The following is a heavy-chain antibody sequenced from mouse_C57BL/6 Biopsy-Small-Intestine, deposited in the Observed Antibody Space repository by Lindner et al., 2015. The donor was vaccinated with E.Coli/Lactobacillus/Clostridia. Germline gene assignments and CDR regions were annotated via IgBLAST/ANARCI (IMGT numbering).Heavy chain of an antibody. CDR2: IYPRDGST. D-gene: IGHD1-1*01. CDR3: ARRTTVVPFDY. V-gene: IGHV1-85*01. Sequence: VQLQESGPELVKPGASVKLSCKASGYTLTSYDINWVKQRPGQGLEWIGWIYPRDGSTKYNEKFKGKATLTVDTSSSTAYMELHSLTSEDSAVYFCARRTTVVPFDYWGQGTTLTVSS. CDR1: GYTLTSYD. J-gene: IGHJ2*01.